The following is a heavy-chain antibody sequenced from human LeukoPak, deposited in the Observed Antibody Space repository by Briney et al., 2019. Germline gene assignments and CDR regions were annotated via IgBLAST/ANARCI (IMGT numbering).Heavy chain of an antibody. V-gene: IGHV3-7*03. J-gene: IGHJ4*02. D-gene: IGHD6-19*01. CDR1: GFTFSSYW. Sequence: GGSLRLSCAASGFTFSSYWMSWVRQAPGKGLEWVANINQDGSEKYYVDSVKGRFTIPRDNAKNSLYLQMNSLRAEDTAVYYCARSLGWAIFDYWGQGTLVTVSS. CDR2: INQDGSEK. CDR3: ARSLGWAIFDY.